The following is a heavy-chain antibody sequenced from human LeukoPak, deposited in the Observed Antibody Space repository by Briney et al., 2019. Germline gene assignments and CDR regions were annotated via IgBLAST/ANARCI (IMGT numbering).Heavy chain of an antibody. CDR1: GGSFNTYY. CDR2: INHSGSA. Sequence: SETLSLTCAVYGGSFNTYYGSWIRQPPGKGLEWIGEINHSGSAIYNPSLKSRATISLDTSKNQFSLKMTSMTAADTAVYYCARGLELDFWSGNYSDGFDIWGQGTMVTVSS. J-gene: IGHJ3*02. D-gene: IGHD3-3*01. V-gene: IGHV4-34*01. CDR3: ARGLELDFWSGNYSDGFDI.